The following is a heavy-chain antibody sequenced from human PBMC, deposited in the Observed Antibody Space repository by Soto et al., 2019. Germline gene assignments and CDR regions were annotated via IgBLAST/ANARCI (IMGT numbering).Heavy chain of an antibody. Sequence: TVTGGSISSYYWSWIRQPPGKGLEWIGYSIYIGGPIYNPSLKSRVAISVDTSKNQFSLKLSSVTAADTAVYYCTRVVGSSGWSDYWGQGTLVTVSS. J-gene: IGHJ4*02. CDR3: TRVVGSSGWSDY. CDR1: GGSISSYY. V-gene: IGHV4-59*01. D-gene: IGHD6-6*01. CDR2: SIYIGGP.